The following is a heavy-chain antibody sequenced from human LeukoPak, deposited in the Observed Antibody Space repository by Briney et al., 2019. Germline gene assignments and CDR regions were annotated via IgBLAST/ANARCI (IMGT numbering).Heavy chain of an antibody. V-gene: IGHV1-8*01. D-gene: IGHD6-19*01. CDR1: VYTFTRYD. CDR2: MNPNSGNT. CDR3: ARSSSGWSDY. Sequence: ASVEVCCKASVYTFTRYDINWVRQATGQGLEWMGWMNPNSGNTGYAQKFQGRVTMTRNTSISTAYMELSSLRSEDTAVYYCARSSSGWSDYWGQGTLVPVSS. J-gene: IGHJ4*02.